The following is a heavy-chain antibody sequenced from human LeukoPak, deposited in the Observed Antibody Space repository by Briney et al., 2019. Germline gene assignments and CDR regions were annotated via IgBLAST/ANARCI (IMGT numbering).Heavy chain of an antibody. CDR2: IIPIFGTA. CDR1: GGTFSSYA. CDR3: ARVEYYDILTGYRENPFDP. V-gene: IGHV1-69*01. Sequence: GASVKVSCKASGGTFSSYAISWVRQAPGQGLEWMGGIIPIFGTANYAQKFQGRVTITADESTSTAYMELSSLRSEDTAVYYCARVEYYDILTGYRENPFDPWGQGTPVTVSS. D-gene: IGHD3-9*01. J-gene: IGHJ5*02.